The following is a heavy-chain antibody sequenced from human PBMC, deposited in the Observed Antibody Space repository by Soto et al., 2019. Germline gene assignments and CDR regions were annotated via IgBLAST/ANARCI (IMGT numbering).Heavy chain of an antibody. Sequence: EVQLVETGGALIQPGGSLRLSCAASGFAVSNHYMNWVRQAPGKGLEWVSIIRTTGSTYYADSVKGRFTISRDNSKNTVSLEMSSLRVEDTAVYYCARNSMMDVWGQGTTVIVSS. J-gene: IGHJ6*02. V-gene: IGHV3-53*02. CDR1: GFAVSNHY. CDR3: ARNSMMDV. CDR2: IRTTGST.